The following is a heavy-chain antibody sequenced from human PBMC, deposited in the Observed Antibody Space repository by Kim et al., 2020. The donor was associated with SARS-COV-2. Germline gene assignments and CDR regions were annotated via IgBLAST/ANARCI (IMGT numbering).Heavy chain of an antibody. Sequence: FGTANYAKKFQGRVTITADESTSTAYMELSSLRSEDTAVYYCARGSGMRNWGQGTLVTVSS. CDR2: FGTA. J-gene: IGHJ4*02. V-gene: IGHV1-69*01. CDR3: ARGSGMRN. D-gene: IGHD1-26*01.